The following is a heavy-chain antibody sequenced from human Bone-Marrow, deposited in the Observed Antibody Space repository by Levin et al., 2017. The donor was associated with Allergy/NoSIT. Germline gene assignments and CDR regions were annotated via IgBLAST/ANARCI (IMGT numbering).Heavy chain of an antibody. J-gene: IGHJ4*02. CDR3: TKIKNVATAADF. V-gene: IGHV3-15*01. D-gene: IGHD6-13*01. Sequence: GESLKISCAASGFPFTLVWMSWVRQAPGKGLEWVGRIKTKTVNWATDYAAPVKDRFTISRDDSTNTLYLQMNSLKTEDTAVYYCTKIKNVATAADFWGQGTLVTVSS. CDR1: GFPFTLVW. CDR2: IKTKTVNWAT.